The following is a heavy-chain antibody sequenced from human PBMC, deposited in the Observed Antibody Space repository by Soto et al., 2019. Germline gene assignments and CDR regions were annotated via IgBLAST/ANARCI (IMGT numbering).Heavy chain of an antibody. CDR2: IYHSGST. CDR3: ARFYGDYLNYFDC. D-gene: IGHD4-17*01. Sequence: QLQLQESGSGLVKPSQTLSLTCAVSGGSISSGGYSWSWIRQPPGKGLEWIGYIYHSGSTYYNPSLKSRVTISVDRSKNQFSLKLSSVTAADTAVYDCARFYGDYLNYFDCWGQGTLVTVSA. CDR1: GGSISSGGYS. J-gene: IGHJ4*02. V-gene: IGHV4-30-2*01.